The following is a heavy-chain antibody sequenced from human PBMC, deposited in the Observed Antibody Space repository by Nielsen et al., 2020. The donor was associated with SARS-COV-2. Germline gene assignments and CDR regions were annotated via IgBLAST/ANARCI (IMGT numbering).Heavy chain of an antibody. CDR3: ATSLVAAIFGVLDY. CDR2: FDPGDAET. V-gene: IGHV1-24*01. J-gene: IGHJ4*02. D-gene: IGHD3-3*01. Sequence: ASVTLSCNVSGYTLSELSIHWVRQAPGKGLECMGGFDPGDAETVYAQKFQGRITMNEDTSADTAYMDLSSLRTEDTAVYYCATSLVAAIFGVLDYWGPGTLVTVSS. CDR1: GYTLSELS.